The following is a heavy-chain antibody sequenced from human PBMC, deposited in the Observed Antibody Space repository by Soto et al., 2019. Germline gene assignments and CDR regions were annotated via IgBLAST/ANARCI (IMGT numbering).Heavy chain of an antibody. Sequence: GGSLRLSCAASGFTFDVYTMHWVRQAPGKGLEWVSLISWDGGSTYYADSVKGRFTISRDNSKNSLYLQMNSLRTEDTAFYYCAKDRGYSSGLNYFDYWGQGTLVTVSS. D-gene: IGHD6-19*01. CDR3: AKDRGYSSGLNYFDY. J-gene: IGHJ4*02. CDR2: ISWDGGST. V-gene: IGHV3-43*01. CDR1: GFTFDVYT.